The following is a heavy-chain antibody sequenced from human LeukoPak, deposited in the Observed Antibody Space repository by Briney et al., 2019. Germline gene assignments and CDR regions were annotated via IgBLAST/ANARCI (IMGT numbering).Heavy chain of an antibody. CDR2: ISDIGSI. CDR1: GGSISSYY. V-gene: IGHV4-59*08. J-gene: IGHJ4*02. D-gene: IGHD2/OR15-2a*01. CDR3: AGHHPRNTVDF. Sequence: SETLSLTCTVSGGSISSYYWSWIRQPPGKGLERIAYISDIGSINYNPSLKSRVTISLDTSKNQFSLKLSSVTAADTAVYYCAGHHPRNTVDFWGQGTLVTVS.